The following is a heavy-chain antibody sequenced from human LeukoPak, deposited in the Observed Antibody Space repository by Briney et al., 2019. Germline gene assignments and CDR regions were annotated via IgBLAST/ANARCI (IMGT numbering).Heavy chain of an antibody. CDR3: ARGDSSTGWWFDP. D-gene: IGHD6-13*01. Sequence: GGSLRLSCAASGFTFSSNWMSWVRQAAGKGLEWVANINPDGSTKYYVGPRKGRFTISRDNAKNSLYLEMNSLRDEHTAVYYCARGDSSTGWWFDPWGQGTRVTVSS. V-gene: IGHV3-7*03. CDR1: GFTFSSNW. CDR2: INPDGSTK. J-gene: IGHJ5*02.